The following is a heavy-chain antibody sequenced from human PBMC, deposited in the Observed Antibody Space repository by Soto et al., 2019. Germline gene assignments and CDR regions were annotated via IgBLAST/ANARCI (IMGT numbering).Heavy chain of an antibody. CDR1: GFTFSSYG. J-gene: IGHJ6*02. D-gene: IGHD2-2*01. CDR2: IWYDGSNK. V-gene: IGHV3-33*01. Sequence: GGSLRLSCAASGFTFSSYGMHWVRQAPGKGLEWVAVIWYDGSNKYYADSVKGRFTISRDNSKNTLYLQMNSLRAEDTAVYYCARLACRAGTSCYYHYYYGMDVWGQGTTVTVSS. CDR3: ARLACRAGTSCYYHYYYGMDV.